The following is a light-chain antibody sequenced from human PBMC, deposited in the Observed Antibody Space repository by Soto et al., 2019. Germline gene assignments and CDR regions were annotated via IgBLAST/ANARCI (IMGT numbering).Light chain of an antibody. Sequence: QPVLTQSPSASASLGASVKLTCTLSSGHSSYAIAWHQQQPEKGPRYLMKLNSAGSHSKGDGIPDRFSGSSSGAERYLTISSLQSEDEADYYCQTLGTGIRIFGGGTKLTVL. CDR3: QTLGTGIRI. CDR2: LNSAGSH. V-gene: IGLV4-69*01. J-gene: IGLJ2*01. CDR1: SGHSSYA.